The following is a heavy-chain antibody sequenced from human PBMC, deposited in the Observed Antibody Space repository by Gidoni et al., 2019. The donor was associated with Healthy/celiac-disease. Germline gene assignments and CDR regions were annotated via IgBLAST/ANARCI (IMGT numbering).Heavy chain of an antibody. CDR3: ARGGRWYYYGMDV. V-gene: IGHV4-34*01. Sequence: QVQLQQWGAGPLQPSATLSLTCAVHGGSFSGYYWSWIRQPPGKGLEWIGEINHSGSTNYNPSLKSRVTISVDTSKNQFSLKLSSVTAADTAVYYCARGGRWYYYGMDVWGQGTTVTVSS. D-gene: IGHD4-17*01. CDR2: INHSGST. CDR1: GGSFSGYY. J-gene: IGHJ6*02.